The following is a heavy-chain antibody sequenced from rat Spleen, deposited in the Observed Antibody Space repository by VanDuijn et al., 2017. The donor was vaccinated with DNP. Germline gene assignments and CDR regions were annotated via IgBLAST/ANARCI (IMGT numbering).Heavy chain of an antibody. Sequence: EVRLVETGGGLVQPGRSLQLACVASGITFSSYWMFWIRQTPGKGLEWVASISSDGGSSYYPDSVKGRFTISRDNAENTVYLQMNSLRSEDSATYYCARHLLTTVATPFAYWGQGTLVTVSS. CDR1: GITFSSYW. V-gene: IGHV5-58*01. CDR3: ARHLLTTVATPFAY. D-gene: IGHD1-3*01. J-gene: IGHJ3*01. CDR2: ISSDGGSS.